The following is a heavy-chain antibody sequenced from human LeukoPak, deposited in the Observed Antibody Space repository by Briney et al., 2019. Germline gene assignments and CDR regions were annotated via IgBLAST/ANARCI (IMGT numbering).Heavy chain of an antibody. CDR1: GLTFSGYS. CDR3: ARAHYYYDSSGRGTRDY. D-gene: IGHD3-22*01. Sequence: GGSLRLSCAASGLTFSGYSMNWVRQAPGKGLEWVSYISFSSSTKYYADSVKGRFTISRDNAKNSLYLQMNSLRAEDTAVYYCARAHYYYDSSGRGTRDYWGQGALVTVSS. CDR2: ISFSSSTK. V-gene: IGHV3-48*01. J-gene: IGHJ4*02.